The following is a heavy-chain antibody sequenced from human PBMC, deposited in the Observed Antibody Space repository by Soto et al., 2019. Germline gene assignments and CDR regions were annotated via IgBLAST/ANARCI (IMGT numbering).Heavy chain of an antibody. D-gene: IGHD3-22*01. CDR2: IYYSGST. V-gene: IGHV4-59*01. CDR1: GGSISSYY. Sequence: SETLSLTCTVSGGSISSYYLSWIRQPPGKGLEWIGYIYYSGSTNYNPSLKSRVTISVDTSKNQFTLKLSSVTAADTAVYYCARDQAGRTYYYDSSGYHNWFDPWGQGTLVTVSS. CDR3: ARDQAGRTYYYDSSGYHNWFDP. J-gene: IGHJ5*02.